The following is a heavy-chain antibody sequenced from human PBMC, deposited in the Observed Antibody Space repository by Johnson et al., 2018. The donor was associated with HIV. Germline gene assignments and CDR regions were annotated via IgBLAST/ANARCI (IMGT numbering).Heavy chain of an antibody. Sequence: VQLVESGGGLVQPGGSLRLSCATSGFTFSKAWMNWVRQAPGKGLEWVGRIKSKTDGGTTDYAAPVKDRFSISRDDSKNILYLQMDSLKTEDTAVYYFTASFANENGPAFDIWGQGAMVTVSS. J-gene: IGHJ3*02. V-gene: IGHV3-15*01. CDR2: IKSKTDGGTT. CDR3: TASFANENGPAFDI. CDR1: GFTFSKAW.